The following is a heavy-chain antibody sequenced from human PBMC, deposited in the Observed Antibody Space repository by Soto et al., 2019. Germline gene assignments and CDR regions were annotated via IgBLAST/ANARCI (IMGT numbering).Heavy chain of an antibody. CDR3: AKGLSGSGSYYSS. CDR1: GFTFSSYA. V-gene: IGHV3-23*01. J-gene: IGHJ5*02. Sequence: AGGSLRLSCAASGFTFSSYAMTWVRQAPGKGLEWVSAISGSGGSTYYADSVKGRFTISRDNSQDTLYLQMNTLRAEDTALYYCAKGLSGSGSYYSSWGQGTLVTVSS. CDR2: ISGSGGST. D-gene: IGHD3-10*01.